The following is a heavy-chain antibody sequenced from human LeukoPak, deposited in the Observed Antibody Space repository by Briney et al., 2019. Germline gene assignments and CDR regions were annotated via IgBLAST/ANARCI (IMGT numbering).Heavy chain of an antibody. J-gene: IGHJ4*02. CDR3: ARVNYYYDSSGYHLDYFDY. CDR2: IYYSGST. Sequence: SETLSLTCTVSGGSISSYYWSWIRRPPGKGLEWIGYIYYSGSTNYNPSLKSRVTISVDTSKNQFSLKLSSVTAADTAVYYCARVNYYYDSSGYHLDYFDYWGQGTLVTVSS. V-gene: IGHV4-59*01. CDR1: GGSISSYY. D-gene: IGHD3-22*01.